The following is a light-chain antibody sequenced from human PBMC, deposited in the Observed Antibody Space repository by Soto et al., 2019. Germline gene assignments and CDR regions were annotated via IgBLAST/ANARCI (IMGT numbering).Light chain of an antibody. CDR1: QDVSGY. CDR2: AAS. V-gene: IGKV1-8*01. J-gene: IGKJ1*01. CDR3: QQYSSHAT. Sequence: AIRMTQSPSSLSASTGDRVTITRRASQDVSGYVAWYQQKPGKPPRLLIYAASTLQTGVPSRFSGSGSGTDFTLTITCLQSEDYATYYCQQYSSHATFGQGTRVEIK.